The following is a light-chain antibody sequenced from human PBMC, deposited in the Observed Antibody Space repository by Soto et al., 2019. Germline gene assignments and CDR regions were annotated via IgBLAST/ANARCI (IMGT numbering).Light chain of an antibody. CDR3: QQYYSYPLT. Sequence: AIRMTQSPSSFSASTGDRVTLTCRASQGISSSLAWYQQKPGKAPKLLIYAASTPQSGVPSRFSGSGSGTDFTLTISCLQSEDFATYYCQQYYSYPLTFGRGTKVDIK. CDR2: AAS. V-gene: IGKV1-8*01. CDR1: QGISSS. J-gene: IGKJ3*01.